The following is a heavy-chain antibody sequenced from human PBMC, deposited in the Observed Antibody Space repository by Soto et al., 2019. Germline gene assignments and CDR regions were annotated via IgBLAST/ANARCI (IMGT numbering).Heavy chain of an antibody. J-gene: IGHJ6*02. CDR2: IIPIFGTA. CDR3: ARDGVRVGEYSSSSCTDV. Sequence: ASVKVSCKASGGTFSSYAISWVRQAPGQGLEWMGGIIPIFGTANYAQKFQGRVTITADESTSTAYMELSSLRSEDTAVYYCARDGVRVGEYSSSSCTDVWGQGTTVTVSS. CDR1: GGTFSSYA. V-gene: IGHV1-69*13. D-gene: IGHD6-6*01.